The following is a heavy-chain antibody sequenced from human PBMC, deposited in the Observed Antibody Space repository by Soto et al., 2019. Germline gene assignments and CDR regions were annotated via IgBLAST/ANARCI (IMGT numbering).Heavy chain of an antibody. J-gene: IGHJ4*02. D-gene: IGHD2-21*02. CDR3: FHLCTGDCSFDFGS. Sequence: QITLKASGPTMVKPTQTLTLTCSFSGISLRNTEMAVGWIRQPPGKALEWLTLIYGDDAKRYNPSLKSRITMTKDPPKIQVVLTMTNMDPVDTGTYYFFHLCTGDCSFDFGSWGQRTLVSVSS. CDR2: IYGDDAK. V-gene: IGHV2-5*02. CDR1: GISLRNTEMA.